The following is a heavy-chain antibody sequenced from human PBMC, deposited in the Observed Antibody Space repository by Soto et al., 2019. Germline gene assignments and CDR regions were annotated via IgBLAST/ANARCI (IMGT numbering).Heavy chain of an antibody. CDR1: GGTFSSYA. V-gene: IGHV1-69*13. J-gene: IGHJ5*02. Sequence: GASVKVSFKASGGTFSSYAISWVRQAPGQGLEWMGGIIPIFGTANYAQKFQGRVTITADESTSTAYMELSSLRSEDTAVYYCARDATIFGVVIIPGYWFDPWGQGTLVTVS. CDR3: ARDATIFGVVIIPGYWFDP. D-gene: IGHD3-3*01. CDR2: IIPIFGTA.